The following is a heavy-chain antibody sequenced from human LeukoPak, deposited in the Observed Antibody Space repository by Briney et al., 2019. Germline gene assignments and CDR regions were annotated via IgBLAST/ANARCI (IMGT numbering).Heavy chain of an antibody. Sequence: GGSLRLSCAASGFTFSSYAMHWVRQAPGRGLGWEAVISYDGSNKYYADSVKGRFTISRDNSKNTLYLQMNSLRAEDTAVYYCARTYYYGSGSYYKGYFDYWGQGTLVTVSS. D-gene: IGHD3-10*01. CDR1: GFTFSSYA. CDR2: ISYDGSNK. V-gene: IGHV3-30-3*01. J-gene: IGHJ4*02. CDR3: ARTYYYGSGSYYKGYFDY.